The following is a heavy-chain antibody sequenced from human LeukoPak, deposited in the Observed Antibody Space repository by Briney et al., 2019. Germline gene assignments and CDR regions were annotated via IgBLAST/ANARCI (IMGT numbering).Heavy chain of an antibody. J-gene: IGHJ3*02. D-gene: IGHD6-6*01. CDR1: GYTFTGYY. CDR2: IIPIFGTA. CDR3: ARASSSSGVDAFDI. Sequence: SVKVSCKASGYTFTGYYMHWVRQAPGQGLEWMGGIIPIFGTANYAQKFQGRVTITADESTSTAYMELSSLRSEDTAVYYCARASSSSGVDAFDIWGQGTMVTVSS. V-gene: IGHV1-69*13.